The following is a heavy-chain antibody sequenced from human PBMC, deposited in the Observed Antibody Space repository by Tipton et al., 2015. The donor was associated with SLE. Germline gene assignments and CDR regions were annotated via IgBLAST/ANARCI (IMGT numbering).Heavy chain of an antibody. CDR2: IYYSGST. J-gene: IGHJ6*03. CDR1: GGSSSGY. CDR3: ASGTTTQLDDYFYYHIDV. Sequence: TLSLTCTVSGGSSSGYWSWIRQPPGKGLEWIGYIYYSGSTNYSPSLESRVTISVDTSKNQFSLMLSSVTAADTAVYYCASGTTTQLDDYFYYHIDVWGKGTTVTVSS. D-gene: IGHD4-11*01. V-gene: IGHV4-59*08.